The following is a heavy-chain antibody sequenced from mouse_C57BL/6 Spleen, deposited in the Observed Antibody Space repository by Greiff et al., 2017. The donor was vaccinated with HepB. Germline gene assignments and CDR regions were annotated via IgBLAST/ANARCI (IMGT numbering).Heavy chain of an antibody. CDR2: ISSGGSYT. CDR1: GFTFSSYG. J-gene: IGHJ2*01. D-gene: IGHD1-1*01. CDR3: ARHYYYGSSYFFFDY. V-gene: IGHV5-6*01. Sequence: EVKLMESGGDLVKPGGSLKLSCAASGFTFSSYGMSWVRQTPDKRLEWVATISSGGSYTYYPDSVKGRFTISRDNAKNTLYLQMSSLKSEDTAMYYCARHYYYGSSYFFFDYWGQGTTLTVSS.